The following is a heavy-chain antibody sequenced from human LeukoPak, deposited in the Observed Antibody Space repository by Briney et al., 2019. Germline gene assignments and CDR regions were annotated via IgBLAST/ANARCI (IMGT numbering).Heavy chain of an antibody. CDR3: ARGKYTAAFDI. V-gene: IGHV3-11*04. D-gene: IGHD5-18*01. J-gene: IGHJ3*02. Sequence: GGSLRLSCAASGFTFSDYYMTWFRQAPGKGLEWVSYISGPGTTISYADSVQGRFTISRDNAKNSLYLQVNTPRVEDSAVYYCARGKYTAAFDIWGQGTMVTVSS. CDR2: ISGPGTTI. CDR1: GFTFSDYY.